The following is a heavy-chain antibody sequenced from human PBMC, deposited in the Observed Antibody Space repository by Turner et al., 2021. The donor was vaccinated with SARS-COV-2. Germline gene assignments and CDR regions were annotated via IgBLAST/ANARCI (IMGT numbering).Heavy chain of an antibody. J-gene: IGHJ3*02. CDR1: GFTFSRNS. D-gene: IGHD3-22*01. CDR3: ARARWHYYDSSGYYPDAFDI. V-gene: IGHV3-21*01. Sequence: EVQLVESGGGLVKPGGSLRLSCAAYGFTFSRNSMNWVRQAPGKGLEWVSSNSSSSSYIYFADSVKGRFTISRDNAKNSLYLQMNSLRAEDTAVYYCARARWHYYDSSGYYPDAFDIWGQGTMVTVSS. CDR2: NSSSSSYI.